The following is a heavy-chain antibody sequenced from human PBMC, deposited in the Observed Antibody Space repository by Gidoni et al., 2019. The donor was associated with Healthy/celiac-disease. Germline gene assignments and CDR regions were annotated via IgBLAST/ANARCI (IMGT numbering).Heavy chain of an antibody. D-gene: IGHD6-13*01. CDR1: GGTFSSYA. V-gene: IGHV1-69*01. CDR2: IIPIFGTA. CDR3: ATSGSYSSSWYSGFDP. J-gene: IGHJ5*02. Sequence: QVQLVQSGAEVKKPGCSVKVSCKASGGTFSSYAISWVRQAPGHGLEWMGGIIPIFGTANDAQKFQGKVTITADESTSTAYMELSSLRSEDTAVYYCATSGSYSSSWYSGFDPWGQGTLVTVSS.